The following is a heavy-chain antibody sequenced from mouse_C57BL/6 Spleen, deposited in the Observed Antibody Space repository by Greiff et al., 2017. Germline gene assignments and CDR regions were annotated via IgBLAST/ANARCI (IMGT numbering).Heavy chain of an antibody. D-gene: IGHD1-1*01. V-gene: IGHV1-52*01. CDR1: GYTFTSYW. CDR3: ARKVYYGSSFHFDY. J-gene: IGHJ2*01. Sequence: QVQLKQPGAELVRPGSSVKLSCKASGYTFTSYWMHWVKQRPIQGLEWIGNIDPSDSETHYNQKFKDKATLTVDKSSSTAYMQLSRLTSEDSAVYYCARKVYYGSSFHFDYWGQGTTLTVSS. CDR2: IDPSDSET.